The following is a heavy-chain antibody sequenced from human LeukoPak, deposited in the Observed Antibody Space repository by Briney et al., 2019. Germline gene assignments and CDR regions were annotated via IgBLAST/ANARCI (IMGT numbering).Heavy chain of an antibody. CDR3: ARDIVVVPAAIHMDV. CDR2: ISDYNGNT. J-gene: IGHJ6*02. Sequence: ASVKVSCKASGYTFTTYGISWVRQAPGQGLEWMGWISDYNGNTNFAQKLQGRVTMTTDTSTNTAYMELRSLRSDDTAVYYCARDIVVVPAAIHMDVWGQGTTVTVSS. V-gene: IGHV1-18*01. CDR1: GYTFTTYG. D-gene: IGHD2-2*01.